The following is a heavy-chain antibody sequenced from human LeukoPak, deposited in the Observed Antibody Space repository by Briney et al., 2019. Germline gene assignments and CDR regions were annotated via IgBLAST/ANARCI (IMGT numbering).Heavy chain of an antibody. CDR2: ISGHGGP. CDR1: GFTFITYT. V-gene: IGHV3-23*01. D-gene: IGHD1-14*01. Sequence: PGGSLRLSCAASGFTFITYTMAWVRQAPGGGREWVSGISGHGGPYYADSVRGRFAISRDNSKSTLYLQMNSLRAEDTAVYYCAKDFGRNLGGPGSWGRGTLVIVSS. J-gene: IGHJ5*02. CDR3: AKDFGRNLGGPGS.